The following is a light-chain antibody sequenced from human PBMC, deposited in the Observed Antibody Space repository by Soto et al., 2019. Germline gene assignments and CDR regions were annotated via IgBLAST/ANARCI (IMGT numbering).Light chain of an antibody. J-gene: IGLJ2*01. V-gene: IGLV1-40*01. CDR2: GNS. CDR3: QSYDSSLSVV. CDR1: SSNIGAGYD. Sequence: QPVLTQPPSVSGAPGQRVTISCTGTSSNIGAGYDVLWYQQLPGTAPKLLIYGNSNRPSGVPDRFSGSKSGTSASLAITGLQAEDEADYYCQSYDSSLSVVFGGGTKVTVL.